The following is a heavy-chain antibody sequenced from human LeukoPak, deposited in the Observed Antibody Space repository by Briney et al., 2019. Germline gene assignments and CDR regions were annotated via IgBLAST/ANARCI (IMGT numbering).Heavy chain of an antibody. D-gene: IGHD6-19*01. Sequence: GGSLRLSCAASGFTFSSYGMHWVRQAPGKGLEWVAVIWYDGSKKYYTDSVKGRFTISRDNSKTTLYLQLNSLRAEDTAMYYCARVSSSGWYVEYWGQGTLVTVSS. CDR1: GFTFSSYG. V-gene: IGHV3-33*01. CDR3: ARVSSSGWYVEY. J-gene: IGHJ4*02. CDR2: IWYDGSKK.